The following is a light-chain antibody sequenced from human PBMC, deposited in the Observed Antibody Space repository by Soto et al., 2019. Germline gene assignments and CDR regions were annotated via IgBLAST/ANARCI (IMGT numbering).Light chain of an antibody. CDR2: NAY. CDR3: LQRDTYPLT. V-gene: IGKV1-17*01. J-gene: IGKJ1*01. Sequence: DIQMTQSPSSLSASVGDRVTLTCRASQGIRNHLLGWYQQKPGKATKYLIYNAYSLPSGVPSRFSGSGSETEFTLTISSLQPEDFATYSCLQRDTYPLTFGQGTKVEIK. CDR1: QGIRNH.